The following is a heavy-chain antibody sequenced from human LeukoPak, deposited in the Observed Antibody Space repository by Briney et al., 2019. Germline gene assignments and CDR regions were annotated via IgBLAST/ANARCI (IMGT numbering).Heavy chain of an antibody. V-gene: IGHV4-34*01. CDR3: ARLVGDKGY. Sequence: SETLSLTCAVYGGSFSGYYWSWIRQPPGKGLEWIGEINHSGSTNYNPSLKSRVTISVDTSKNQFSLKLSSVTAADTAVYYCARLVGDKGYWGQGTLVTVSS. CDR1: GGSFSGYY. CDR2: INHSGST. D-gene: IGHD4-23*01. J-gene: IGHJ4*02.